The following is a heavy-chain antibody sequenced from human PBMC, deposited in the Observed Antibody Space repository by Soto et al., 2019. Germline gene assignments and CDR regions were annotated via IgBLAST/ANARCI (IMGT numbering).Heavy chain of an antibody. CDR2: ISSSGSTI. Sequence: ESGGGLVQPGGSLRLSCAASGFTFSSYEMNWVRQAPGKGLEWVSYISSSGSTIYYADSVKGRFTISRDNAKNSLYLQMNSLRAEDTAVYYCATENTWSRCFDYWGQGTLVTVSS. D-gene: IGHD1-20*01. CDR3: ATENTWSRCFDY. CDR1: GFTFSSYE. J-gene: IGHJ4*02. V-gene: IGHV3-48*03.